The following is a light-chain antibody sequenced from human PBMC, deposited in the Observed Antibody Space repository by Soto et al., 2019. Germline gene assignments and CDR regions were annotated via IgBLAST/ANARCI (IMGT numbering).Light chain of an antibody. Sequence: DIQMTQSPSTLSASVGDRVTITCRTSQSFSSWLAWYQQKPGKAPKLLIYKASSLESGVPSRFSGSGSGTEFTPTISSLQPDDFATYYCQQYNSQPYTFGQGTKLEI. CDR2: KAS. V-gene: IGKV1-5*03. CDR1: QSFSSW. CDR3: QQYNSQPYT. J-gene: IGKJ2*01.